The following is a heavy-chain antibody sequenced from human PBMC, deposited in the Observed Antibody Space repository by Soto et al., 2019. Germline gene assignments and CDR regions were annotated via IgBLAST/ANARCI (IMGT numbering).Heavy chain of an antibody. Sequence: GGSLRLSCATPGFPFTSSAMSWARQAPGKGLEWVSAISGSGGSTYYADSVKGRFTISRDNSKNTLYLQMNSLRAEDTAVYYCAKDGGYSYGYSPRYYYGMDVWGQGT. CDR3: AKDGGYSYGYSPRYYYGMDV. CDR1: GFPFTSSA. J-gene: IGHJ6*02. D-gene: IGHD5-18*01. CDR2: ISGSGGST. V-gene: IGHV3-23*01.